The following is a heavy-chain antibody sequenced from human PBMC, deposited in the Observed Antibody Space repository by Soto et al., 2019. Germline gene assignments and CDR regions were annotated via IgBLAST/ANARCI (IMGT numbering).Heavy chain of an antibody. V-gene: IGHV4-39*01. CDR2: IYYSGST. Sequence: PSETLSLTCSVSGGSISSGYYYWSWIRQPPGKGLEWIGNIYYSGSTYYNPSLRSRVTISVDTSKNQFSLKLSSVTAADTAVFYCARHYSSGSRNWFDPWGQGTLVTVS. J-gene: IGHJ5*02. CDR3: ARHYSSGSRNWFDP. CDR1: GGSISSGYYY. D-gene: IGHD6-19*01.